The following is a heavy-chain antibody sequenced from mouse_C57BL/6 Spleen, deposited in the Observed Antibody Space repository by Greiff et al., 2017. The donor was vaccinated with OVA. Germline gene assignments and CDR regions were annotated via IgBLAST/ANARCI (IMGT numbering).Heavy chain of an antibody. J-gene: IGHJ4*01. Sequence: QVQLQQPGAELVRPGSSVKLSCKASGYTFTSYWMHWVKQRPIQGLEWIGNIDPSDSETHYNQKFKDKATLTVDKSSSTAYMQLSSLTSEDSAVYYCARSGGPAMDYWGQGTSVTVSS. V-gene: IGHV1-52*01. CDR1: GYTFTSYW. CDR3: ARSGGPAMDY. D-gene: IGHD3-1*01. CDR2: IDPSDSET.